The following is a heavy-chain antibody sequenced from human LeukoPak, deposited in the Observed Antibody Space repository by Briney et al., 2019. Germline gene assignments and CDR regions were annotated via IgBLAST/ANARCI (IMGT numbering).Heavy chain of an antibody. D-gene: IGHD5-18*01. CDR2: INTNTGNP. Sequence: GASVKVSCKASGYTFTSYAMNWVRQAPGQGLEWMGWINTNTGNPSYARGFTGRFVFSLDTSVSTAYLQISSLKAEDTAVYYCARDLSGVTGYTYGRGIDYWGQGTLVTVSS. V-gene: IGHV7-4-1*02. J-gene: IGHJ4*02. CDR1: GYTFTSYA. CDR3: ARDLSGVTGYTYGRGIDY.